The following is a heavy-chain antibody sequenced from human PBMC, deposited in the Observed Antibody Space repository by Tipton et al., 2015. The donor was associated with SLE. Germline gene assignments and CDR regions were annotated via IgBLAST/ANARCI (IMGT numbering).Heavy chain of an antibody. CDR1: DYSISSTYY. CDR3: ARRGQWRNYYYYMDV. J-gene: IGHJ6*03. D-gene: IGHD6-19*01. Sequence: TLSLTCVVSDYSISSTYYWGWIRQPPGKGLEWIGSVYHDGRAFYNPTLKSRLTISVDTSKNQFSLKLNSVTAADTAVYYCARRGQWRNYYYYMDVWGKGTTVTVSS. CDR2: VYHDGRA. V-gene: IGHV4-38-2*01.